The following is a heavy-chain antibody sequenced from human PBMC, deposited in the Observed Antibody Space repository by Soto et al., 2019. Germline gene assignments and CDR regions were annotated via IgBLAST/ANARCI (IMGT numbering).Heavy chain of an antibody. J-gene: IGHJ4*02. CDR3: ARGAFYYYGSGSYLNYFDY. CDR2: IIPIFATA. V-gene: IGHV1-69*13. Sequence: GASVKVSCKASGGTFSSYAISWVRQAPGQGLEWMGGIIPIFATANYAQKFQGGVTITADESTSTAYMELSSLRSEDTAVYYCARGAFYYYGSGSYLNYFDYWGQGTLVTVSS. D-gene: IGHD3-10*01. CDR1: GGTFSSYA.